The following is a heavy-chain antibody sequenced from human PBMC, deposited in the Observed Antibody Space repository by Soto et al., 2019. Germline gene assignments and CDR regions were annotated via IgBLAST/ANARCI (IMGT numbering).Heavy chain of an antibody. CDR1: GGSISNYY. D-gene: IGHD2-8*01. V-gene: IGHV4-59*01. J-gene: IGHJ6*02. CDR3: ARDIMGTNYYYYGMDV. Sequence: PSETLSLTCTVSGGSISNYYWSWIRQPPGKGLEWIGYIYYSGSTNYNPSLKSRVTISVDTSKNQFSLKLSSVTAADTAVYYCARDIMGTNYYYYGMDVWGQGTTVTLSS. CDR2: IYYSGST.